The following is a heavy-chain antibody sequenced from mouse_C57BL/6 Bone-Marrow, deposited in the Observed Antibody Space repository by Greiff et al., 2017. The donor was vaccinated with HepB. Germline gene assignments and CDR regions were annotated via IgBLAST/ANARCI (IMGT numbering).Heavy chain of an antibody. CDR1: GYSFTSYY. J-gene: IGHJ3*01. D-gene: IGHD1-1*01. V-gene: IGHV1-66*01. CDR2: IYPGSGNT. CDR3: ARGAYYYAAWFAY. Sequence: VQLQQSGPELVKPGASVKISCKASGYSFTSYYIHWVKQRPGQGLEWIGWIYPGSGNTKYNEKFKGKATLTADTSSSPAYMQLSSLTSEDSAVYYCARGAYYYAAWFAYWGQGTLVTVSA.